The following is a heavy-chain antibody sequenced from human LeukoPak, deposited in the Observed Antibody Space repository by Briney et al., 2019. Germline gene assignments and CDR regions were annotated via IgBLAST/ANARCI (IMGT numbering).Heavy chain of an antibody. V-gene: IGHV3-33*01. CDR2: IWSDGSNK. Sequence: GGSLRLSFAASGFTFSDYGIHWVRRAPGKGLEWGAVIWSDGSNKYYADSVKGRFTISRDSSKKTLYLQMNSLRVEDTAVYYCVRASGSFDYWGQGTLVTVSS. CDR1: GFTFSDYG. D-gene: IGHD3-10*01. J-gene: IGHJ4*02. CDR3: VRASGSFDY.